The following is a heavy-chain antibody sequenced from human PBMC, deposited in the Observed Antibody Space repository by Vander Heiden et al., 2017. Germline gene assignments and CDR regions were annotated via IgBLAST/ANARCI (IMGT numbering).Heavy chain of an antibody. CDR1: ARTFRAHA. CDR3: VRDILSGSGSPDYFEY. D-gene: IGHD3-10*01. Sequence: QVQLVESGAGVVQPGRSLRPPCAAPARTFRAHAMHCFRQGPGKGLEWVAVIWFDGSEKYYGDSVKGRFTISRDDSKNTVYLQTNSLRVEDTAMYYCVRDILSGSGSPDYFEYWGQGTLVTVSS. J-gene: IGHJ4*02. CDR2: IWFDGSEK. V-gene: IGHV3-33*01.